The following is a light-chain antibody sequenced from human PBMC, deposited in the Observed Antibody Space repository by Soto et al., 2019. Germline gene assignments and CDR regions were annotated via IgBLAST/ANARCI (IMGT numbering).Light chain of an antibody. CDR3: QHDSSYYT. V-gene: IGKV1-5*03. CDR2: KAS. Sequence: DILMTQSPSTLSASVGDRVTISCRASQSISSSLAWYQQKPVKAPKLLIYKASSLERRVPSRFSGSGSGTEFTLTIISLQPDDFATYYCQHDSSYYTFGQGTKLEIK. CDR1: QSISSS. J-gene: IGKJ2*01.